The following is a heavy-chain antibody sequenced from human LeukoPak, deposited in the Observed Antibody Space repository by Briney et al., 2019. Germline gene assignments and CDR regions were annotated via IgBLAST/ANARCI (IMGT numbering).Heavy chain of an antibody. V-gene: IGHV4-34*01. J-gene: IGHJ1*01. CDR1: GGSFSGYY. CDR3: ATSLLYYYGSGSYSLEYFQH. CDR2: INHSGST. Sequence: SETLSLTCAVYGGSFSGYYWSWIRQPPGKGLEWIGEINHSGSTNYNPSLKSRVTISVDTSKNQFSLKLSSVTAADTAVYCCATSLLYYYGSGSYSLEYFQHWGQGTLVTVSS. D-gene: IGHD3-10*01.